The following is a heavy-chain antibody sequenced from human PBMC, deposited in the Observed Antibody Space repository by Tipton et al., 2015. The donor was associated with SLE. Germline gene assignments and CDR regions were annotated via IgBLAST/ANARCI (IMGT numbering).Heavy chain of an antibody. J-gene: IGHJ6*02. V-gene: IGHV4-39*02. Sequence: TLSLTCTVSGGSISASSSYNWGWIRQPPGKGLEWIGSIYYSGSTNYNPSLKSRVTISVDTSKNQYSLSLSSVTAADTAVYYCARDPGTLIAAAGLYYYYGMDVWGQGTTVTVSS. D-gene: IGHD6-13*01. CDR2: IYYSGST. CDR1: GGSISASSSYN. CDR3: ARDPGTLIAAAGLYYYYGMDV.